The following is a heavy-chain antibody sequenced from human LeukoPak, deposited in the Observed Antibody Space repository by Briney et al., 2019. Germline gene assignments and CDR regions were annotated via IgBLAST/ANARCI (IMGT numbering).Heavy chain of an antibody. CDR3: ARAGYSSGWYNGLDV. V-gene: IGHV3-30-3*01. Sequence: PGRSLRLSCAASGFTFSSYGIHWVRQAPGKGLEWVAIISYDGSDKYYADSVKGRFTISRDTSKNMLYLQMNSLRAEDTAVYYCARAGYSSGWYNGLDVWGQGTTVTVSS. CDR1: GFTFSSYG. J-gene: IGHJ6*02. D-gene: IGHD6-19*01. CDR2: ISYDGSDK.